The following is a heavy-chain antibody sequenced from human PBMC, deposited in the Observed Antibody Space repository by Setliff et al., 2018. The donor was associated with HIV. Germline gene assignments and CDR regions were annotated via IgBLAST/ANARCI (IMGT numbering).Heavy chain of an antibody. CDR1: GYSFTDYW. Sequence: GDSLKISCKGSGYSFTDYWIGWVRQMPGKGLEWMGIIYPGDSDTRYSPSFQSQVTISVDKSITTAYLQWSSLKASDIAMYYCARLGTAMVTRFYFDYWGQGTLVTVSS. CDR3: ARLGTAMVTRFYFDY. D-gene: IGHD5-18*01. CDR2: IYPGDSDT. V-gene: IGHV5-51*01. J-gene: IGHJ4*02.